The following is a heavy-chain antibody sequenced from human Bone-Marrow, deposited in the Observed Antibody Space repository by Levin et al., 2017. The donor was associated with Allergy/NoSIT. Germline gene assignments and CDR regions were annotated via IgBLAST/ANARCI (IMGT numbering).Heavy chain of an antibody. Sequence: SETLSLTCAVYGGSFSGYYWSWIRQPPGKGLEWIGEINHSGSTNYNPSLKSRVTISVDTSKNQFSLKLSSVTAADTAVYYCARPFRHRYCSSTSCYLSLVGMDVWGQGTTVTVSS. CDR3: ARPFRHRYCSSTSCYLSLVGMDV. CDR1: GGSFSGYY. J-gene: IGHJ6*02. V-gene: IGHV4-34*01. CDR2: INHSGST. D-gene: IGHD2-2*01.